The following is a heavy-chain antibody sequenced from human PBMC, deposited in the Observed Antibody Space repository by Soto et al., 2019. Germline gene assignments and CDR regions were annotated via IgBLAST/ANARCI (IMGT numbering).Heavy chain of an antibody. V-gene: IGHV4-4*07. J-gene: IGHJ5*02. CDR3: ARDVGGSVVPHWFDP. D-gene: IGHD3-22*01. Sequence: QVQLQESGPGLVKASETLSLSCTVSGHSISADYWSWIRQPAGKRLEWIGRVDASGNTNYNPSLKSRVTMSVDTSKNHLFLKVRSVTAADTAMYFCARDVGGSVVPHWFDPWGQGALVTVSS. CDR1: GHSISADY. CDR2: VDASGNT.